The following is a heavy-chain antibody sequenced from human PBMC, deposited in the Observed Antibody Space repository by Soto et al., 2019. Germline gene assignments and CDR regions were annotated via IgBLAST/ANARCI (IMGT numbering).Heavy chain of an antibody. CDR2: IIPIFGTA. CDR3: ARRRLGWIKSSQFLEWLLFSPHYYYYGMDV. CDR1: GGTFSSYA. V-gene: IGHV1-69*13. D-gene: IGHD3-3*01. J-gene: IGHJ6*02. Sequence: ASVKVSCKASGGTFSSYAISWVRQAPGQGLEWMGGIIPIFGTANYAQKFQGRVTITADESTSTAYMELSSLRSEDTAVYYCARRRLGWIKSSQFLEWLLFSPHYYYYGMDVWGQGTTVTVSS.